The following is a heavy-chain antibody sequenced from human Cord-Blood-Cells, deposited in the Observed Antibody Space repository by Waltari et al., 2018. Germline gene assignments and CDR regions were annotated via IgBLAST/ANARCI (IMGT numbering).Heavy chain of an antibody. Sequence: QVQLQQCGAGLLTPSETLSLTCAVYGGSFSGYYWSCFRQPPGKGLEWIWESNHSGSCNYIPSLKSRVTISVDTSKNQFSLKLSSVTAADTAVYYCARFRGSGSYWYFDLWGRGTLVTVSS. CDR1: GGSFSGYY. CDR3: ARFRGSGSYWYFDL. CDR2: SNHSGSC. D-gene: IGHD3-10*01. J-gene: IGHJ2*01. V-gene: IGHV4-34*01.